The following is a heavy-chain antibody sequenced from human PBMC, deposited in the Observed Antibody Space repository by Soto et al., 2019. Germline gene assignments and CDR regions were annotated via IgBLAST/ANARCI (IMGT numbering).Heavy chain of an antibody. J-gene: IGHJ4*02. V-gene: IGHV3-23*01. D-gene: IGHD1-26*01. CDR2: ISGSGGST. CDR1: GFTFSSYA. Sequence: PGGSLRLSCAASGFTFSSYAMSWVRQAPGKGLEWVSAISGSGGSTYYADSVKGRFTISRDNSKYTLYLQMNSLRAEDTAVYYCAKDLRSSGSYSNVFDYWGQGTLVTVSS. CDR3: AKDLRSSGSYSNVFDY.